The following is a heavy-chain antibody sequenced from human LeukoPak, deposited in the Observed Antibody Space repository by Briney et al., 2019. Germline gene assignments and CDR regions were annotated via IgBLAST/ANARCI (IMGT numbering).Heavy chain of an antibody. D-gene: IGHD1-26*01. Sequence: ASVKVSCKASGYTFTSYGISWVRQAPGQGLEWMGWISAYNGNTNYAQKLQGRVTMTTDTSTSTAYMELRSLRSDDTAVYYCARAPRGIVGATGDWFDPWGQGTLVTVSS. J-gene: IGHJ5*02. CDR3: ARAPRGIVGATGDWFDP. CDR2: ISAYNGNT. CDR1: GYTFTSYG. V-gene: IGHV1-18*01.